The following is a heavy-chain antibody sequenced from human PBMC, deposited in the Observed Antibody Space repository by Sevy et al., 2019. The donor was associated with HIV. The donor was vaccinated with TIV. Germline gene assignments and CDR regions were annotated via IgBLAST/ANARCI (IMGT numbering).Heavy chain of an antibody. Sequence: SETLSVTCTVSGGSVSSGNYYWTWIRQPPGKGLEWIGYISYIGSTNYNPSLKSRVTISIDTSKNQLSLRLSSVTATDTAVYYCVRDRIDAAGGYFDYWGQGTLVTVSS. V-gene: IGHV4-61*01. CDR3: VRDRIDAAGGYFDY. CDR1: GGSVSSGNYY. CDR2: ISYIGST. J-gene: IGHJ4*02. D-gene: IGHD6-13*01.